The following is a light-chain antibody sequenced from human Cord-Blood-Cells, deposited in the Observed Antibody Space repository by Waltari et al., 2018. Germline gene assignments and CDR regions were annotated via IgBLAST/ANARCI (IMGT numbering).Light chain of an antibody. CDR3: SSYTSSSTV. CDR1: SSDVGGYNY. Sequence: QSALTQPASVSGSPGQSTTLSCTGTSSDVGGYNYVSWYQQHPGKAPKLMIYDVSNRPSGVSNRFSVSKAGNTASLTISGLQAEDEADYYCSSYTSSSTVFGTGTKVTVL. J-gene: IGLJ1*01. V-gene: IGLV2-14*01. CDR2: DVS.